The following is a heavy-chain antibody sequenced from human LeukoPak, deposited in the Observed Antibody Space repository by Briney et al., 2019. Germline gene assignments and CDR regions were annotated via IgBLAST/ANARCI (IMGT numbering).Heavy chain of an antibody. V-gene: IGHV4-59*08. D-gene: IGHD5-24*01. CDR2: IYYSGST. Sequence: SETLSPTCTASGGSISSYYWSWIRQPPGKGLEWIGYIYYSGSTKYNPSLKSRVTISVDTSKNQFSLKLSSVTAADTAVYYCARGARAGYNLEPFDYWGQGTLVTVSS. J-gene: IGHJ4*02. CDR3: ARGARAGYNLEPFDY. CDR1: GGSISSYY.